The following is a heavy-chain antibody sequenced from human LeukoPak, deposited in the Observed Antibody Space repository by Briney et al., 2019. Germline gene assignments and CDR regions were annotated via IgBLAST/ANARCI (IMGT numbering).Heavy chain of an antibody. D-gene: IGHD5-18*01. Sequence: GGSLRLSCAASGFTFSSSGMHWVRQAPGKGLEWVAFIRYDGSNKYYADSVKGRFTISRDNSKNTLYLQMNSLRAEDTAVYYCAKPNRDTAMVDYWGQGTLVTVSS. V-gene: IGHV3-30*02. CDR3: AKPNRDTAMVDY. J-gene: IGHJ4*02. CDR1: GFTFSSSG. CDR2: IRYDGSNK.